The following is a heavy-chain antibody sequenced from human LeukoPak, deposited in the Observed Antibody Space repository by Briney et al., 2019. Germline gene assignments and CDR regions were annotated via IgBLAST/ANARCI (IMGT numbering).Heavy chain of an antibody. V-gene: IGHV3-48*04. CDR1: GFTFSSYN. J-gene: IGHJ3*02. CDR2: ISPGSSTI. D-gene: IGHD2-15*01. CDR3: ARDPTRSSHALDI. Sequence: GGSLRLSCAASGFTFSSYNMNWVRQAPGKGLEWVSYISPGSSTIYYADSVKGRFTISRDNAKNTLYLQMNSLRAEDTAVYYCARDPTRSSHALDIWGQGTMVTVSS.